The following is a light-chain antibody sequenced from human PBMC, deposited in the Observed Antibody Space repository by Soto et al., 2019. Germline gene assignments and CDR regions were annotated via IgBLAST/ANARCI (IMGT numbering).Light chain of an antibody. Sequence: IQMTQSPSSLSAPVGDRVTITCRASQGINIFLAWFQQKPGKAPNLLISAASTLQSGVPSRFSGSGSETEFTLTITSLQPEDSATYYCQQRNSYPRTFGQGTKVDIK. CDR1: QGINIF. J-gene: IGKJ2*01. V-gene: IGKV1-9*01. CDR2: AAS. CDR3: QQRNSYPRT.